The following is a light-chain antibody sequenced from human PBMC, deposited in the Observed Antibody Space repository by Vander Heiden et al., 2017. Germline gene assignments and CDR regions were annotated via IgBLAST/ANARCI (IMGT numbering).Light chain of an antibody. J-gene: IGLJ3*02. V-gene: IGLV3-1*01. Sequence: SYELPQPPSVSVSPGQTASITCSGDRWGDKYACWYQQKPGQSPVLDIYEDNKRPSGIPERFSGSTSANTATLTISGTQPMDEADYYCQAWDNNIMMFGGGTKLTVL. CDR2: EDN. CDR1: RWGDKY. CDR3: QAWDNNIMM.